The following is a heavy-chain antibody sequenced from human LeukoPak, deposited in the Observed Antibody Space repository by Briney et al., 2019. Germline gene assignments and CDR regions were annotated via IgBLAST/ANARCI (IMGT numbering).Heavy chain of an antibody. J-gene: IGHJ4*02. CDR3: ARAPGDLYESSGIDY. D-gene: IGHD3-22*01. Sequence: KPSETLSLTCIVSGGSISGYHLSWIRQPPGKGLEWIAYIHHRGSTNYNPSLKSRVTVSVDTSTNKFSLNLSSVTAADTAVYYCARAPGDLYESSGIDYWGQGTLVTVSS. V-gene: IGHV4-59*01. CDR2: IHHRGST. CDR1: GGSISGYH.